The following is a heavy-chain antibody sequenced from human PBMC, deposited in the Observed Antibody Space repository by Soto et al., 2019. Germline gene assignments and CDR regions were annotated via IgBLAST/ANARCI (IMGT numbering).Heavy chain of an antibody. V-gene: IGHV4-61*01. CDR2: LYYTGTT. D-gene: IGHD2-2*01. CDR1: GDSVSSGSYY. CDR3: ARTFCSTTSCQAHGMDV. J-gene: IGHJ6*02. Sequence: QVQLQESGPGLVKPSETLSLTCTVSGDSVSSGSYYWTWIRQPPGKGLEWIGYLYYTGTTNYNHSLKSRVTMSLDPSSNQFSLRLSSVTAADTAVYFCARTFCSTTSCQAHGMDVWGQGTSVTGSS.